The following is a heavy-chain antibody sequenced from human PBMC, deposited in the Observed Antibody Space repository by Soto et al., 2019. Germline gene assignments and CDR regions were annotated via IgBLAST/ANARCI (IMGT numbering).Heavy chain of an antibody. CDR3: ARQNTVTVSYFDY. D-gene: IGHD4-17*01. V-gene: IGHV4-39*01. Sequence: QLQLQESGPGLVKPSETLSLTCTVSGDSISSSSYYWVWIRQPPGKGLEWIGAIYYSGNTYYNGNTYYNPSLKSRVSMSADTSKNQFSLNVSSVTAADTALYFCARQNTVTVSYFDYWGLGTLVTVSS. CDR1: GDSISSSSYY. CDR2: IYYSGNT. J-gene: IGHJ4*02.